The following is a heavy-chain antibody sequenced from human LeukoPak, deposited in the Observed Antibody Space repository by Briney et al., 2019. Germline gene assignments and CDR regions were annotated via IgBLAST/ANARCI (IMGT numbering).Heavy chain of an antibody. J-gene: IGHJ3*02. D-gene: IGHD2-15*01. CDR2: IYWNDYK. V-gene: IGHV2-5*01. CDR3: VHRGFCSGGSCYSSGAFDI. Sequence: SGPTLVEPTQTLTLTCTFSGFSLSTSGVGVGWIRQPPGKALEWLALIYWNDYKPYSPSLKSRLTITKDTSKNQVVLTMIKMDPVDTATYYCVHRGFCSGGSCYSSGAFDIWGQGTMVTVSS. CDR1: GFSLSTSGVG.